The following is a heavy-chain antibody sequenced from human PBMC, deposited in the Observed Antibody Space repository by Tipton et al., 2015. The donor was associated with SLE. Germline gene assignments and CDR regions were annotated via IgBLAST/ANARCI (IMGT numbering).Heavy chain of an antibody. CDR3: AGERQHLDGTENKFDI. V-gene: IGHV4-34*01. CDR1: GGSFSGYY. Sequence: TLSLTCAVYGGSFSGYYWSWIRQPPGKGLEWIGEINHSGSTNYNPSLKSRVSISLDTSKNQFSLKLSSVTAADTAVYYSAGERQHLDGTENKFDIWGQGTMVTVSS. J-gene: IGHJ3*02. D-gene: IGHD6-13*01. CDR2: INHSGST.